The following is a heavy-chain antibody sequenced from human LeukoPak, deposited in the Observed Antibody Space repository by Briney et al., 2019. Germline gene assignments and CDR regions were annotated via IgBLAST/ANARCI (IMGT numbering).Heavy chain of an antibody. CDR1: GFAFDDYG. CDR2: ISSSSSYI. D-gene: IGHD1-1*01. J-gene: IGHJ4*02. V-gene: IGHV3-21*01. Sequence: GGSLRLSCAASGFAFDDYGMSWVRQAPGKGLEWVSSISSSSSYIYYADSVKGRFTISRDNAKDSLYLQMNSLRAEDTAVYYCAREDWNDRVDYWGQGTLVTVSS. CDR3: AREDWNDRVDY.